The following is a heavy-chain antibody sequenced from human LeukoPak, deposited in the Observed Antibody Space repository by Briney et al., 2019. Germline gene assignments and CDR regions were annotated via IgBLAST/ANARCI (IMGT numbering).Heavy chain of an antibody. V-gene: IGHV3-74*01. D-gene: IGHD3-3*01. J-gene: IGHJ4*02. CDR3: ARIPFYDFWSGQKALYYFDY. Sequence: GGSLRLSCAASGFTFSSYWMNWVRQAPGKGLVWVSRIASDGSSTTYADSVKGRFTISRDNAKNSLYLQMNSLRAEDTAVYYCARIPFYDFWSGQKALYYFDYWGQGTLVTVSS. CDR1: GFTFSSYW. CDR2: IASDGSST.